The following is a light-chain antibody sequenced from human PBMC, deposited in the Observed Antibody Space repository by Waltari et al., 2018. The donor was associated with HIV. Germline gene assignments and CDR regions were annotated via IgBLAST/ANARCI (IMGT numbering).Light chain of an antibody. CDR2: DDV. V-gene: IGLV3-21*02. J-gene: IGLJ3*02. CDR3: QVWDSGSEPPVL. Sequence: SYVLTQPPSVSVAPGQTAGITCGGNNIRTKSVHWYQQKPGQAPVLVVFDDVDRPSGIPERFSGSNSGNMATLTISRVEAGDEADYYCQVWDSGSEPPVLFGGGTKLTVL. CDR1: NIRTKS.